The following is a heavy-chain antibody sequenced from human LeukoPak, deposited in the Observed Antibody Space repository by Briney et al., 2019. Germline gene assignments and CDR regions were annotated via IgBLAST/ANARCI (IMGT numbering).Heavy chain of an antibody. Sequence: ETLSLTCTVSGGSISSYYWSWIRQPPGKGLEWIGYIYYSGSTNYNPSLKSRVTISVDTSKNQFSLKLSSVTAADTAVYYCAREVQWLRYFDYWGQGTLVTVSS. CDR2: IYYSGST. V-gene: IGHV4-59*12. CDR1: GGSISSYY. D-gene: IGHD5-12*01. CDR3: AREVQWLRYFDY. J-gene: IGHJ4*02.